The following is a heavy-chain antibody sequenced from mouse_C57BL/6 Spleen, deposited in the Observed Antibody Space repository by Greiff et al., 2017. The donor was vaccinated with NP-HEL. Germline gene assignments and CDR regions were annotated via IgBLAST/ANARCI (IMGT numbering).Heavy chain of an antibody. V-gene: IGHV1-61*01. J-gene: IGHJ3*01. CDR3: AREDSSGYWFAY. Sequence: QVQLQQPGAELVRPGSSVKLSCKASGYTFTSYWMDWVKQRPGQGLEWIGNIYPSDSETHYNQKFKDKATLTVDKSSSTAYMQLSSLTSEDSAVYYWAREDSSGYWFAYWGQGTLVTVSA. CDR1: GYTFTSYW. D-gene: IGHD3-2*02. CDR2: IYPSDSET.